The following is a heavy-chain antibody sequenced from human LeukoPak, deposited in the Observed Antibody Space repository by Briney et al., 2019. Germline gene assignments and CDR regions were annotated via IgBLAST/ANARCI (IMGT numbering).Heavy chain of an antibody. J-gene: IGHJ4*02. Sequence: GGSLRLSCAASGFTFSNYWMFWVRQVPGKGLVWVSDIKGDGSSISYADSVKGRFTISRDNAKSTLHLQLNSLRADDTAVYYCARGGLPGGFDYWGQGALVTVCS. CDR3: ARGGLPGGFDY. CDR2: IKGDGSSI. D-gene: IGHD2-15*01. V-gene: IGHV3-74*01. CDR1: GFTFSNYW.